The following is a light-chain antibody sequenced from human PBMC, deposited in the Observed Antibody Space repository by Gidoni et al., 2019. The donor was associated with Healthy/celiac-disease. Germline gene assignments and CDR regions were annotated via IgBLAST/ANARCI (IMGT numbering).Light chain of an antibody. V-gene: IGKV1-39*01. CDR2: AAS. Sequence: DIQMTQSPSSLSASVGDRVNITCRSSQSISSYLTWYQQKPGKAPQLLIYAASSLQSGVPSRFSGSGSGTDFTLTISSLQPEDFATYYCQQSYSTPLTFGGGTKVEIK. J-gene: IGKJ4*01. CDR1: QSISSY. CDR3: QQSYSTPLT.